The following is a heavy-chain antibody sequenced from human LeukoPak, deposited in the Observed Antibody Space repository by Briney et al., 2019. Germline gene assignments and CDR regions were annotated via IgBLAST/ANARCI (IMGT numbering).Heavy chain of an antibody. Sequence: SLKVSSKTSGGTISSYTISWVRHAPGQGLECMGRIIPLLGIANYAQKFQGRVTITTDKSTSTAYMELSSLRSEDTAVYYCARTGRVYYDSSGYFERAFDYWGQGTMVTVSS. D-gene: IGHD3-22*01. CDR3: ARTGRVYYDSSGYFERAFDY. CDR2: IIPLLGIA. J-gene: IGHJ4*02. V-gene: IGHV1-69*02. CDR1: GGTISSYT.